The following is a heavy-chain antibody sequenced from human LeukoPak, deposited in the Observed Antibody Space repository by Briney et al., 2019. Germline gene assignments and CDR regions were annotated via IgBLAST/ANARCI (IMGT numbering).Heavy chain of an antibody. Sequence: GASVKVSCKASGYTFANYDINWVRQAAGQGLEWMGWMSPDSNDTGYAQKFQDRITMTRDTSISTAYMELSSLRSEDTALYYCVRCPRSSTSLDYWGQGTLVTVSS. V-gene: IGHV1-8*01. CDR3: VRCPRSSTSLDY. J-gene: IGHJ4*02. D-gene: IGHD2/OR15-2a*01. CDR2: MSPDSNDT. CDR1: GYTFANYD.